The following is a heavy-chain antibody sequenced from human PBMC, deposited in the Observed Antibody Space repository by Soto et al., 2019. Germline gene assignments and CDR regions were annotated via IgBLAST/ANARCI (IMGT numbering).Heavy chain of an antibody. D-gene: IGHD2-21*01. J-gene: IGHJ4*02. CDR2: ISGHGGDI. CDR1: GFIFSSYA. V-gene: IGHV3-23*01. Sequence: EVQLLEFRGGLVRPGGSLRLSCAASGFIFSSYAMHWVRQAPGKGLEWVSGISGHGGDIYYADSVKGRFTISRDTATSTLYLQMDSLRADDTAVYYCAREDGGGPFDFWGQGALVTVSS. CDR3: AREDGGGPFDF.